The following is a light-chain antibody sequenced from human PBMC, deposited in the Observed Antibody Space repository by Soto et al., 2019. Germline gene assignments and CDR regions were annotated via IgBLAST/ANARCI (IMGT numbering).Light chain of an antibody. CDR1: RSISTW. J-gene: IGKJ1*01. V-gene: IGKV1-5*03. Sequence: DIQMTQSPSTLSASVGDRVTITCRASRSISTWLAWYQQRPGKAPKVLIYQASSLESGVPSRFSGSGSGTQFTLTISSLQPDDSATYYCQQYNSYSWTFGQATKVDIK. CDR2: QAS. CDR3: QQYNSYSWT.